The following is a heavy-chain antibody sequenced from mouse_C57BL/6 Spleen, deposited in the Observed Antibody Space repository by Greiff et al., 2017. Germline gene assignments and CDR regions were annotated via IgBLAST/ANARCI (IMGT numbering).Heavy chain of an antibody. J-gene: IGHJ3*01. CDR3: ARPGTKGAWFAY. CDR1: GYTFTSYW. Sequence: QVQLQQPGAELVMPGASVKLSCKASGYTFTSYWMHWVKQRPGQGLEWIGEIDPSDSYTNYNHKFKGKSTLTVDKSSSTAYMQLSSLTSEDSAVYYCARPGTKGAWFAYWGQGTLVTVSA. V-gene: IGHV1-69*01. D-gene: IGHD1-3*01. CDR2: IDPSDSYT.